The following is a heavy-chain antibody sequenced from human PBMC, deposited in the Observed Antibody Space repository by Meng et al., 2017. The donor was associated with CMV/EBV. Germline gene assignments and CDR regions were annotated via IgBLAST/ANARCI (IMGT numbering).Heavy chain of an antibody. CDR3: ARGDPTYYDFWSGYYPYGMDV. J-gene: IGHJ6*02. CDR1: GLTFSSYS. CDR2: ISSSSSYI. Sequence: GGSLRPSRVVSGLTFSSYSMNWVRQAPGKGLEWVSSISSSSSYIYYADSVKGRFTISRDNAKNSLYLQMNSLRAEDTAVYYCARGDPTYYDFWSGYYPYGMDVWGQGTTVTVSS. V-gene: IGHV3-21*01. D-gene: IGHD3-3*01.